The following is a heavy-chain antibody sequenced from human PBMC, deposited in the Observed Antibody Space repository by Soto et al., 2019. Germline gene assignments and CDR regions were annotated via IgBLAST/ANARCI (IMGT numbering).Heavy chain of an antibody. CDR2: TSAYNGNT. CDR1: GYTFTSYG. J-gene: IGHJ4*02. CDR3: ARSLPTGTEPYFDY. Sequence: ASVKVSRKASGYTFTSYGISWVRQAPVQGLEWMGWTSAYNGNTTYAQKPQGRVTMITDTSTSTAYMELRSLRSDETAVYYCARSLPTGTEPYFDYWGQGTLVNVSS. D-gene: IGHD1-1*01. V-gene: IGHV1-18*01.